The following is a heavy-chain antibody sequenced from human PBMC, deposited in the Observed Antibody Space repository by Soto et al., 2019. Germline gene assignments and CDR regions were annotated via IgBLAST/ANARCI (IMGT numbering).Heavy chain of an antibody. Sequence: QVQLVQSGAEVKKPGSSVKVSCKASGGTFSNYAFSWVRQAPGHGLQWMGAIIPKSDTSLYAQQLQGRLKIPADDSAGTVLMELNSLKLEDTAVYFCARIRSCGGDCYPLPDYWARGTLVTVSS. J-gene: IGHJ4*02. CDR2: IIPKSDTS. V-gene: IGHV1-69*01. D-gene: IGHD2-21*02. CDR3: ARIRSCGGDCYPLPDY. CDR1: GGTFSNYA.